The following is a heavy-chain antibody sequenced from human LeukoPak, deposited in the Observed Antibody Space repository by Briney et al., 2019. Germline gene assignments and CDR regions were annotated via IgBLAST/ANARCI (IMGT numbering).Heavy chain of an antibody. V-gene: IGHV2-5*01. CDR1: GISLSTSGVG. CDR3: AHRRRGSYYLNWFDP. D-gene: IGHD1-26*01. CDR2: IDRNDDK. J-gene: IGHJ5*02. Sequence: SGPTLGNPTQTLTLTCTFSGISLSTSGVGVGWIRQPPGKALEWLAFIDRNDDKRYSTSLKSRLTITRDTSKNQVVLTMTNMDPVDTATYYCAHRRRGSYYLNWFDPWGQGTLVTVSS.